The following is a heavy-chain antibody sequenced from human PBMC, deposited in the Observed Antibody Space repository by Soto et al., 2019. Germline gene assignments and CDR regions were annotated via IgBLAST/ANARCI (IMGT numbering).Heavy chain of an antibody. V-gene: IGHV4-39*01. J-gene: IGHJ6*02. Sequence: KPSETLSLTCTVSGSSISSSSYYWGWIRQPPGKGLEWIGSIYYSGSTYYNPSLKSRVTISVDTSKNQFSLKLSSVTAADTAVYYCARHNIDYYGMDVWGQGTTVTVSS. CDR1: GSSISSSSYY. CDR2: IYYSGST. D-gene: IGHD5-12*01. CDR3: ARHNIDYYGMDV.